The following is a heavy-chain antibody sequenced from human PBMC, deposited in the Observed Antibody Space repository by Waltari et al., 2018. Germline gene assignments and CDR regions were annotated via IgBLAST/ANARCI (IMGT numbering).Heavy chain of an antibody. CDR1: GLPFSYDE. J-gene: IGHJ6*03. CDR2: ISNSGSTT. V-gene: IGHV3-48*03. CDR3: ARPSTEYYYYYYYMDV. Sequence: EAQGVESGGGWVQPGGSLRRSWVAFGLPFSYDEMNWVRQAPGKGLEWVSYISNSGSTTYYADSVKGRFTISRDNAKNSMYLEMDSLRAEDTAVYYCARPSTEYYYYYYYMDVWGKGTTVTVS.